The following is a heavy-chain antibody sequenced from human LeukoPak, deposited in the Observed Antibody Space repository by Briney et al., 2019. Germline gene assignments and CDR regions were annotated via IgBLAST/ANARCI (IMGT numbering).Heavy chain of an antibody. Sequence: PGGSLRLSCAASGFTFSSYEMNWVRQAPGKGLEWVSYISSSGSTIYYAECVKGRFTIYRENAKNSLYLQMNSLRAEDTAVYYCAAVIRWLGNDYWGQGTLVTVSS. J-gene: IGHJ4*02. D-gene: IGHD5-24*01. CDR2: ISSSGSTI. V-gene: IGHV3-48*03. CDR3: AAVIRWLGNDY. CDR1: GFTFSSYE.